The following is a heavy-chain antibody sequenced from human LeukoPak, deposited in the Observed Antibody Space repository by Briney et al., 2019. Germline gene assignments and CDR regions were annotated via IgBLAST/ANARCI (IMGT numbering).Heavy chain of an antibody. Sequence: WVRQPPGKGLEWIGSIYYSGSTYYNPSLKSRVTISVDTSKNQFSLKLSSVTAADTAVYYCARQGANYDILTGYSARDAFDIWGQGTMVTVSS. CDR3: ARQGANYDILTGYSARDAFDI. CDR2: IYYSGST. V-gene: IGHV4-39*01. J-gene: IGHJ3*02. D-gene: IGHD3-9*01.